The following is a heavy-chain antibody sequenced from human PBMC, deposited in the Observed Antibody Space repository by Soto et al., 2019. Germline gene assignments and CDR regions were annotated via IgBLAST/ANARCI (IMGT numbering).Heavy chain of an antibody. CDR3: ALGGYWVTTYYYHSGMDV. CDR1: GGSISGSSYY. V-gene: IGHV4-39*01. D-gene: IGHD3-22*01. CDR2: IYYSGNT. Sequence: SETLSLTCTVSGGSISGSSYYWGWIRQPPGKGLEWIGSIYYSGNTYYNPSLKSRVTISVDTSKNQFSLKLSSVTAADTAVYYCALGGYWVTTYYYHSGMDVCGQGTTVTLSS. J-gene: IGHJ6*02.